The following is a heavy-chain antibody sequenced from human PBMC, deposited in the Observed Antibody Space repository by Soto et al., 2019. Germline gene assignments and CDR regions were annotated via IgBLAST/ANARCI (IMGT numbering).Heavy chain of an antibody. Sequence: EVQLVESGGGLVKPGGSLRLSCAASGFTFSSYSMNWVRQAPGKGLEWVSSISSSSGYIYYADSVKGRFTISRDNAKNSLYLQMNSLRAEDTAVYYCARDDPIGSNYWGQGTLVTVSS. CDR2: ISSSSGYI. V-gene: IGHV3-21*01. CDR3: ARDDPIGSNY. D-gene: IGHD3-22*01. J-gene: IGHJ4*02. CDR1: GFTFSSYS.